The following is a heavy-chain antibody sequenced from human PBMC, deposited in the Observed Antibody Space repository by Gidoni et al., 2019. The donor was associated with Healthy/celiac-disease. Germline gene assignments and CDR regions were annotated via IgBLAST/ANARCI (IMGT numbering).Heavy chain of an antibody. CDR3: ARDQDSSGYFDY. D-gene: IGHD3-22*01. CDR1: GGSISSGGYY. Sequence: QVQLQESGPGLVKPSQTLSVTCTVSGGSISSGGYYWSWIRQHPGKGLEWIGYIYYSGGTYYNPSLKSRVTISVDTSKNQFSLKLSSVTAADTAVYYCARDQDSSGYFDYWGQGTLVTVSS. CDR2: IYYSGGT. J-gene: IGHJ4*02. V-gene: IGHV4-31*03.